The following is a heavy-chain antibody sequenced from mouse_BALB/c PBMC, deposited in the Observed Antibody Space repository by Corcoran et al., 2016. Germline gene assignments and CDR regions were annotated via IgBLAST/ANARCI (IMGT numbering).Heavy chain of an antibody. CDR2: INPYNDGT. J-gene: IGHJ4*01. CDR1: GYTFTSYV. V-gene: IGHV1S136*01. CDR3: GYYAMDY. Sequence: EVQLQQSGPELVKPGASVKMSCKASGYTFTSYVMHWVKKKPGQGLEWIGYINPYNDGTKYNEKFKGKDTLTSDKSSSTAYMELSSLTSEDSAVYYCGYYAMDYWGQGTSVTISS.